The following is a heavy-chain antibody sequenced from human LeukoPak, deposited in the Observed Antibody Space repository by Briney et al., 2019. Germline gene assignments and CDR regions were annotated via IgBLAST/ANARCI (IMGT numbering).Heavy chain of an antibody. CDR2: ITGSGGNT. CDR3: TREDNWYFDL. J-gene: IGHJ2*01. CDR1: GLTFSSYA. V-gene: IGHV3-23*01. Sequence: TGGSLRLSCAASGLTFSSYAMSWVRQAPGKGLEWVSGITGSGGNTFYADSVKGRFTISRDNAKSSLYLQLNSLTAEDTAVYYCTREDNWYFDLWGRGTLVTVSS.